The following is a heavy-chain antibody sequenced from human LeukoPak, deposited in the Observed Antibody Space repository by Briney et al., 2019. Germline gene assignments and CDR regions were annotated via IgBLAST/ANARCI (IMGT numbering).Heavy chain of an antibody. V-gene: IGHV3-21*01. CDR2: INSSSSYI. J-gene: IGHJ3*02. Sequence: GGSLRLSCAASGFTFSSYSMNWVRQAPGKGLEWVSYINSSSSYIYYADSVKGRFTISRDNAKNSLYLQMNSLRAEDTAVYYCARSFRLDAFDIWGQGTMVTVSS. CDR3: ARSFRLDAFDI. CDR1: GFTFSSYS. D-gene: IGHD6-13*01.